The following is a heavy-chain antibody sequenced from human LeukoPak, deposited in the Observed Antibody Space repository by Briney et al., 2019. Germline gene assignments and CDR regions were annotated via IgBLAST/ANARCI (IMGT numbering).Heavy chain of an antibody. D-gene: IGHD6-13*01. J-gene: IGHJ3*02. V-gene: IGHV1-69*13. CDR2: IIPIFGTA. CDR1: GGTFSSYA. CDR3: AAAGPDAFDI. Sequence: ASVKVSCKASGGTFSSYAISWVRQAPGQGLEWMGGIIPIFGTANYAQKFQGRVTITADESTSTAYMELRSLRSDDTAVYYRAAAGPDAFDIWGQGTMVTVSS.